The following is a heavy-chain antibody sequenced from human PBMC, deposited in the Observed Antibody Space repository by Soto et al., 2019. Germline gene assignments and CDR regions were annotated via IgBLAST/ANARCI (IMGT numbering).Heavy chain of an antibody. CDR2: ISYDGSNK. D-gene: IGHD3-22*01. Sequence: GGSLRLSCAASGFTFSSYGMHWVRQAPGKGLEWVAVISYDGSNKYYADSVKGRFTISRDNSKNTLYLQMNSLRAEDTAVYYCAKDLLASSGLRGPGGIDYWGQGTLVTVSS. J-gene: IGHJ4*02. V-gene: IGHV3-30*18. CDR1: GFTFSSYG. CDR3: AKDLLASSGLRGPGGIDY.